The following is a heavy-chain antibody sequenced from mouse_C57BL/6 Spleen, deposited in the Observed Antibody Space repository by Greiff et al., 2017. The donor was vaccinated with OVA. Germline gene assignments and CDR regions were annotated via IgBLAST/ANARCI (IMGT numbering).Heavy chain of an antibody. Sequence: QVQLQQPGAELVMPGASVKLSCKASGYTFTSYWMHWVKQRPGQGLEWIGEIDPSDSYTNYNQKFKGKSTLTVDKSSSTAYMQLSSLTSEDSAVYYCAREGLLRGWFAYWGQGTLVTVSA. J-gene: IGHJ3*01. CDR1: GYTFTSYW. CDR3: AREGLLRGWFAY. D-gene: IGHD2-10*01. CDR2: IDPSDSYT. V-gene: IGHV1-69*01.